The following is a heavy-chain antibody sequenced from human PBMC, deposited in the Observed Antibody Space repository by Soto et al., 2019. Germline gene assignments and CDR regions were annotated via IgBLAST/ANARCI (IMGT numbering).Heavy chain of an antibody. CDR2: MNPNSGNT. J-gene: IGHJ6*03. V-gene: IGHV1-8*01. D-gene: IGHD3-9*01. CDR3: AARYFDWLNYYYMEG. Sequence: ASVKVSCKASGYTFTSYDINWVRQATGQGLEWMGWMNPNSGNTGYAQKFQGRVTMTRNTSISTAYMELSSLRSEDTAVYYCAARYFDWLNYYYMEGWGKGTTVTVSS. CDR1: GYTFTSYD.